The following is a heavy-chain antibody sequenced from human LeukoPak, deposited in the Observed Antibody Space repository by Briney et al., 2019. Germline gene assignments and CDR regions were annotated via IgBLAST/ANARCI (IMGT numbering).Heavy chain of an antibody. D-gene: IGHD6-19*01. V-gene: IGHV4-59*08. J-gene: IGHJ4*02. Sequence: PSETLSLTCTVSGDSISNYYWSWIRQPPGKGPEWIGYISYSGGTNYNPSLKSRVTMSVDTAKNQFSLKVSSVTAADTAVYYCAKSGCYFDYWGQGTLVTVSS. CDR1: GDSISNYY. CDR2: ISYSGGT. CDR3: AKSGCYFDY.